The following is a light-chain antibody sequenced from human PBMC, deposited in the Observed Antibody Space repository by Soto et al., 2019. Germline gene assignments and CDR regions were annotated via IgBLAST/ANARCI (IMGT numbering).Light chain of an antibody. CDR1: QSVSSSY. Sequence: EIVLTQSPGTLSLSPGERATLSCRASQSVSSSYLAWYQQKPGQAPRLLIYSASTRATGIPARFSGSGSGTEFTLTISSLQSEDFAVYYCQQYHNWPITFGQGTRLEIK. CDR3: QQYHNWPIT. CDR2: SAS. V-gene: IGKV3-15*01. J-gene: IGKJ5*01.